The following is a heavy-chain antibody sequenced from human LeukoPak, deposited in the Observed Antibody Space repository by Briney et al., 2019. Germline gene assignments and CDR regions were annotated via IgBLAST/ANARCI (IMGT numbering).Heavy chain of an antibody. V-gene: IGHV1-18*01. D-gene: IGHD3-10*01. Sequence: SVKVSCKASGCTFTSYGIGWVQQAPGQGLEWMGWISAYNGNTNYAQKLEGRVTMTTDTSTSTAYMELRSQKSDDTAVYYCAREAFGEFNWFDPWGQGTLVTVSS. CDR1: GCTFTSYG. J-gene: IGHJ5*02. CDR3: AREAFGEFNWFDP. CDR2: ISAYNGNT.